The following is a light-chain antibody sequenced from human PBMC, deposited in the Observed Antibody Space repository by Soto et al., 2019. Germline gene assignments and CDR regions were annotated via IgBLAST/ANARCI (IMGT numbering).Light chain of an antibody. CDR3: QHYNRGLRP. CDR2: DAS. Sequence: EIVMTQSPATLSVSPGERVTLSCRASQSIGSNLAWFQQKPGQAPRLLIYDASTRPTGMPARFSGRGSGTEFTLTFSSLQFKDFAVYYCQHYNRGLRPFGQGTKV. CDR1: QSIGSN. J-gene: IGKJ1*01. V-gene: IGKV3-15*01.